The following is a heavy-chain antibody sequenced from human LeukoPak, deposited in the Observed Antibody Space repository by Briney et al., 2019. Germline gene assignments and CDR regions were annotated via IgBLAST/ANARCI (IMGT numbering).Heavy chain of an antibody. CDR3: AREERLRKPYVFDI. CDR2: IYNDGNMT. V-gene: IGHV3-74*01. CDR1: GFTFSSYW. D-gene: IGHD6-25*01. Sequence: GGFLRLSCVASGFTFSSYWMYWVRQAPGKGLVWVSRIYNDGNMTNYADSVKGRFTVSRDNAKNTLYLQMNSLTTEDTAVYYCAREERLRKPYVFDIWGQGTMVTVSS. J-gene: IGHJ3*02.